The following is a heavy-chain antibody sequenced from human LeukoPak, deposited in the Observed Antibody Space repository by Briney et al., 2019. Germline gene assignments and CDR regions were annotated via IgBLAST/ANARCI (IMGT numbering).Heavy chain of an antibody. J-gene: IGHJ4*02. CDR1: GFTFSSYS. D-gene: IGHD3-9*01. CDR3: ARERTGYYGGYGY. CDR2: SSSSSSYI. Sequence: PGGSLRLSCAASGFTFSSYSMNWVRQAPGKGLEWVSSSSSSSSYIYYADSVKGRFTISRDNAKNSLYLQMNSLRAEDTAVYYCARERTGYYGGYGYWGQGTLITVSS. V-gene: IGHV3-21*01.